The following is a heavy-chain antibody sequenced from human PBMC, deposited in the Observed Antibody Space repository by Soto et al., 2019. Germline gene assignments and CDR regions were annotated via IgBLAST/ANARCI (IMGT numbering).Heavy chain of an antibody. CDR1: GFTFSSYA. Sequence: GGSLRLSCAASGFTFSSYAMHWVRQAPGKGLEWVAVISYDGSNKYYADSVKGRFTISRDNSKNTLYLQMNSLRAEDTAVYYCARSPDVEYFDYWGQGTVVTVSS. V-gene: IGHV3-30-3*01. J-gene: IGHJ4*02. CDR2: ISYDGSNK. CDR3: ARSPDVEYFDY. D-gene: IGHD3-16*01.